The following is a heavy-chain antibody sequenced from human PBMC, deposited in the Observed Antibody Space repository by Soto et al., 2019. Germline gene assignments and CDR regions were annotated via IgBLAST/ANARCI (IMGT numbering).Heavy chain of an antibody. V-gene: IGHV3-13*05. CDR3: ARTDRDFYGLDV. CDR2: ISAAGDP. J-gene: IGHJ6*02. CDR1: GFTFRNYD. Sequence: EVQLVESGGGLVQPGGSLRLSCEASGFTFRNYDMHWVRQGTGKGLEWVSGISAAGDPDYADSVEGRFTTTRETAQNSFFLQMHSLRVGDTAVYYCARTDRDFYGLDVWGQGTTVIVSS.